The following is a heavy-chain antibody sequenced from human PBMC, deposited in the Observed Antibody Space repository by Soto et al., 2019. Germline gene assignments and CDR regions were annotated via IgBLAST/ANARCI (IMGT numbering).Heavy chain of an antibody. CDR1: GFPFDDFA. CDR3: AKDLMVAPGIYFEY. Sequence: GVSLRLSCTGSGFPFDDFALNWVRPAPGKGPEWVSAISGSGASIYYADYVKRRFTISRDNSKYKLHLQVNSQSAADTAVWFCAKDLMVAPGIYFEYWGQGTLVTFSS. V-gene: IGHV3-23*01. CDR2: ISGSGASI. D-gene: IGHD2-8*01. J-gene: IGHJ4*02.